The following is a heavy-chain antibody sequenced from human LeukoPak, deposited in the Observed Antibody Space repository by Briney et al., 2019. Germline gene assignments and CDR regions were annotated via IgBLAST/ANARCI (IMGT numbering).Heavy chain of an antibody. D-gene: IGHD2-8*01. V-gene: IGHV4-34*01. J-gene: IGHJ4*02. CDR1: GGSFSGYY. CDR2: INHSGST. Sequence: PSETLSLTCAVYGGSFSGYYWSWIRQPPGKGLEWIGEINHSGSTKYNPSLKSRVTISVDTSKNQFSLQLNSVTPEDTAVYYCARDGPRIYFDSWGLGTLVTVSS. CDR3: ARDGPRIYFDS.